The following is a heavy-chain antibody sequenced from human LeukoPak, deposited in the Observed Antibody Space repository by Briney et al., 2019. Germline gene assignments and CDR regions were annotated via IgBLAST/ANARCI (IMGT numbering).Heavy chain of an antibody. CDR3: ATPAGPYGDYDY. CDR1: GGSIRSTSYY. J-gene: IGHJ4*02. D-gene: IGHD4-17*01. Sequence: SETLSLTCTVSGGSIRSTSYYWGWIRQPPGKGLEWIGSIYYSGTTYYNPSLKSRVTISVDTSKNQFSLNLRSMTAADTAVYYCATPAGPYGDYDYWGQGTLVTVPS. CDR2: IYYSGTT. V-gene: IGHV4-39*01.